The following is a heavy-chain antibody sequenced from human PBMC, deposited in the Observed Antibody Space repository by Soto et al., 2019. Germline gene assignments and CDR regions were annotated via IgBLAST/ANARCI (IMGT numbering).Heavy chain of an antibody. J-gene: IGHJ4*02. Sequence: TLSLTCAVSVGSVSSGGYSWRWILQPPGKGLEWIGYIYPVGSTYYNPSLKSRVTISVDRSKNQFSLKLSSVTAADTAVYYCARSSSSGYYFDYWGQGTLVTVSS. D-gene: IGHD6-6*01. CDR2: IYPVGST. CDR1: VGSVSSGGYS. CDR3: ARSSSSGYYFDY. V-gene: IGHV4-30-2*01.